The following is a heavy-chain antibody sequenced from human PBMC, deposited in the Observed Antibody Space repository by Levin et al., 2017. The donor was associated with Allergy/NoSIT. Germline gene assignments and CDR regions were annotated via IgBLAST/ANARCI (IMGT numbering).Heavy chain of an antibody. CDR3: TRDRGNSVDY. CDR1: GFTFGDYA. Sequence: GESLKISCTASGFTFGDYAMSWFRQAPGKGLEWVGFIRSKAYGGTTEYAASVKGRFTISRDDSKSIAYLQMNSLKTEDTAVYYCTRDRGNSVDYWGQGTLVTVSS. CDR2: IRSKAYGGTT. V-gene: IGHV3-49*03. D-gene: IGHD4-23*01. J-gene: IGHJ4*02.